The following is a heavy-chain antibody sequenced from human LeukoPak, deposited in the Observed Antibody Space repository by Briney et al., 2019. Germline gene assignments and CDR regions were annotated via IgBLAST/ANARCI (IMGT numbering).Heavy chain of an antibody. CDR3: ASGLPMVDY. Sequence: SETLSLTCTVSGGSISSYYWSWIRQPPGKGLEWIGYIYYSGSTNYNPSLKSRLTISVDTSKNQSSLKLSSVTAADPAVYDCASGLPMVDYCGQGTPVTVS. D-gene: IGHD3-10*01. V-gene: IGHV4-59*01. J-gene: IGHJ4*02. CDR2: IYYSGST. CDR1: GGSISSYY.